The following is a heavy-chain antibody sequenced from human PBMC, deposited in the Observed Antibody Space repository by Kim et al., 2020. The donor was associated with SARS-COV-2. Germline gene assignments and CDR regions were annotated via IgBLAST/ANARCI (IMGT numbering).Heavy chain of an antibody. CDR3: ARESTELYYDYVWGSSYYYYGMDV. J-gene: IGHJ6*02. Sequence: ASVKVSCKASGYTFIGYYMHWVRQAPGQGLEWMGWINPNSGATNYAQKFQGWVTMTRDTSISTAYMELSRLRSDDTAVYYCARESTELYYDYVWGSSYYYYGMDVWGQGTTVTVSS. V-gene: IGHV1-2*04. CDR2: INPNSGAT. CDR1: GYTFIGYY. D-gene: IGHD3-16*01.